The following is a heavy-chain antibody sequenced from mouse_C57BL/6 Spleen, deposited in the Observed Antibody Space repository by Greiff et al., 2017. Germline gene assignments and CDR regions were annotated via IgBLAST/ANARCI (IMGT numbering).Heavy chain of an antibody. V-gene: IGHV1-80*01. Sequence: VKLLESGAELVKPGASVKISCKASGYAFSSYWMNWVKQRPGKGLEWIGQIYPGDGDTNYNGKFKGKATLTADKSSSTAYMQLSSLTSEDSAVYFCAREGVYVGAMDYWGQGTSVTVSS. CDR3: AREGVYVGAMDY. D-gene: IGHD2-3*01. CDR1: GYAFSSYW. J-gene: IGHJ4*01. CDR2: IYPGDGDT.